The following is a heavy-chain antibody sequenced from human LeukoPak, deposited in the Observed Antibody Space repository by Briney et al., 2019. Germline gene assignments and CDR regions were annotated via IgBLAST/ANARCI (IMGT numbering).Heavy chain of an antibody. J-gene: IGHJ4*02. CDR2: INHSGST. Sequence: SETLSLTCAVYGGSFSGYYWSWIRQPPGKGLEWIGEINHSGSTNYNPSLKSRVTISVDTSKNQFSLKLSSVTAADTAVYYCARVGGGLRFPRTGFFDYWGQGTLVTVSS. V-gene: IGHV4-34*01. CDR3: ARVGGGLRFPRTGFFDY. CDR1: GGSFSGYY. D-gene: IGHD3-3*01.